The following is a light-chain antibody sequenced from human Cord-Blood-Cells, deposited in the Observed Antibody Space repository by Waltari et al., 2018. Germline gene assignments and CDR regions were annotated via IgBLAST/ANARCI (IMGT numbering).Light chain of an antibody. CDR1: QSVSSN. V-gene: IGKV3-15*01. CDR3: QQYNNWPPWT. CDR2: GAS. Sequence: EIVMTQSPATLSVSTGERANLSCRASQSVSSNLAWYQQKPGQAPRLLIYGASTRATGIPARFSGSGSGTEFTLTISSLQSEDFAVYYCQQYNNWPPWTFGQGTKVEIK. J-gene: IGKJ1*01.